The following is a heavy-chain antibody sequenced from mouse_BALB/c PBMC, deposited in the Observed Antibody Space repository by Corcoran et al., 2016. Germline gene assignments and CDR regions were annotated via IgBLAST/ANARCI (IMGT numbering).Heavy chain of an antibody. Sequence: VTLKEAGPVVLKPSQTLSLTCSFSGFSLSTSGMCVGWIRQPAGKGLEWLAHMCGDDDKYYNPSLKGQFTISKDTSRNQVFLTITSVDTADTATYSCVYKVAAYYYSIDYWGQGTSVTVSS. CDR3: VYKVAAYYYSIDY. CDR2: MCGDDDK. J-gene: IGHJ4*01. D-gene: IGHD1-1*01. V-gene: IGHV8-12*01. CDR1: GFSLSTSGMC.